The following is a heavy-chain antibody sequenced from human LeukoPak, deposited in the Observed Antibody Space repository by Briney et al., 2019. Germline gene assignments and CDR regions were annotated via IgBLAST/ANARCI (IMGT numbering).Heavy chain of an antibody. Sequence: SETLSLTCAVYGGPFSGYYWSWIRQPPGKGLEWIGEINHSGSTNYNPSLKSRVTISVDTSKNQFSLKLSSVTAADTAVYYCARCTEHIVVVTAMKGPYGMDVWGQGTTVAVSS. CDR1: GGPFSGYY. CDR3: ARCTEHIVVVTAMKGPYGMDV. D-gene: IGHD2-21*02. J-gene: IGHJ6*02. CDR2: INHSGST. V-gene: IGHV4-34*01.